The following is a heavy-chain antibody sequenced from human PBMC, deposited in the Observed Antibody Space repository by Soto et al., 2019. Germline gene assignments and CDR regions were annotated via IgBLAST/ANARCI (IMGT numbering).Heavy chain of an antibody. Sequence: QVQLVQSGAEVKKPGSSVKVSCKASGGTFSSYAISWVRQAPGQGLEWMGGIIPIFGTANYAQKFQGRVTITADESTITAYMELSSLRTEDTAVYYCARWSEDYYDSSGYYPEYFQHWGQGTLVTVSS. CDR2: IIPIFGTA. D-gene: IGHD3-22*01. CDR1: GGTFSSYA. V-gene: IGHV1-69*12. CDR3: ARWSEDYYDSSGYYPEYFQH. J-gene: IGHJ1*01.